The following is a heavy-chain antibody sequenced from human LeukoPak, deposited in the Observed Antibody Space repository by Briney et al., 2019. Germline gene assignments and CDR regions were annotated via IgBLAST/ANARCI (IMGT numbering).Heavy chain of an antibody. J-gene: IGHJ3*02. CDR3: ARFDYIWETHGMDAFDI. Sequence: PSETLSLTCAVSGYSISRGYSWGWVRQPPGKGLECMGTIHHSVITYSTPSLKSRLTISLDTSKNHFCMKLTSVTAADTAVYYCARFDYIWETHGMDAFDIWGQGTVVTVSS. CDR2: IHHSVIT. V-gene: IGHV4-38-2*01. D-gene: IGHD3-16*01. CDR1: GYSISRGYS.